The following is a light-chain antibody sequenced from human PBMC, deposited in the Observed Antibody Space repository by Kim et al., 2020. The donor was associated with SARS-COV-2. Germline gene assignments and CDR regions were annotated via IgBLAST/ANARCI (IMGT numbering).Light chain of an antibody. CDR3: SSYTSSSTWV. CDR2: DVS. Sequence: QSALTQPASVSGSPGQSITISCTGTSSDVGGYNYGSWYQQHPGKAPKLMIYDVSNRPSGVYNRFSGSKSGNTASLTISGLQAEDEADYYCSSYTSSSTWVFGGGTQLTVL. CDR1: SSDVGGYNY. J-gene: IGLJ3*02. V-gene: IGLV2-14*03.